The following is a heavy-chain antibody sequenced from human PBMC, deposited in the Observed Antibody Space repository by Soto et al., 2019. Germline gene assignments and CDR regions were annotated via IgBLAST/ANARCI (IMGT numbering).Heavy chain of an antibody. J-gene: IGHJ4*02. CDR1: GYTFTGYY. Sequence: ASVKVSCKASGYTFTGYYMHWVRQAPGQGLEWMGWINPNSGGTNYAQKFQGWVTMTRDTSISTAYMELSRLRSDDTAVYYCARAPYYDFWSGFDYWGQRTPVTVSS. CDR2: INPNSGGT. CDR3: ARAPYYDFWSGFDY. D-gene: IGHD3-3*01. V-gene: IGHV1-2*04.